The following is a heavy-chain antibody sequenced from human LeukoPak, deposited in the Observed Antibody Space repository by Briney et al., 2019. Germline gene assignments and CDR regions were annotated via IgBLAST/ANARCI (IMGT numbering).Heavy chain of an antibody. CDR1: GGSISSSNW. CDR2: IYHSGST. J-gene: IGHJ5*02. Sequence: PSETLSLTCAVSGGSISSSNWWSWVRQPPGKGLEWIGEIYHSGSTNYNPSLKSRVIMSVDTSKNQFSVKLRSVTAADTAVYYCARHGVVTWFDPWGQGTLVTVSS. D-gene: IGHD3-16*01. CDR3: ARHGVVTWFDP. V-gene: IGHV4-4*02.